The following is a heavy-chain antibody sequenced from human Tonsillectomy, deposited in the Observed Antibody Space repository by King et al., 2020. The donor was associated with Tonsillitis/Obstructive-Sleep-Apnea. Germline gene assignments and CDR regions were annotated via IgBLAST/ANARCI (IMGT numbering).Heavy chain of an antibody. J-gene: IGHJ6*02. Sequence: QLVQSGGGLVQPGGSLRLSCAASGFTFSDHYMDWVRQAPGKGLEWVGRTRNKANSYTTEYAASVKGRFTISRDDSKNSLYLQMNSLKPEDTAVYYCARTFYDSSGAPPYYYYGMDVWGQGTTVTVSS. CDR2: TRNKANSYTT. CDR3: ARTFYDSSGAPPYYYYGMDV. CDR1: GFTFSDHY. V-gene: IGHV3-72*01. D-gene: IGHD3-22*01.